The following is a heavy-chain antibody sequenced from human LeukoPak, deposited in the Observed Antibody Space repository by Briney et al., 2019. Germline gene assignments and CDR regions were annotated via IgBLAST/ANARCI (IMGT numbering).Heavy chain of an antibody. V-gene: IGHV3-74*01. D-gene: IGHD3-3*01. Sequence: QAGGSLRLSCAASGFTFSSYWMHWVRQAPGKGPVWVARTNRDGSSTAYADSVKGRFTISKDNAKNTLYLLMNSLRAEDTAVYYCARDSVEWHIFDYWGQGTLVTVSS. CDR3: ARDSVEWHIFDY. CDR2: TNRDGSST. CDR1: GFTFSSYW. J-gene: IGHJ4*02.